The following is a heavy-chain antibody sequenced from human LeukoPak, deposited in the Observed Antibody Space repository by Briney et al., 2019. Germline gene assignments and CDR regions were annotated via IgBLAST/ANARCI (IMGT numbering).Heavy chain of an antibody. Sequence: GGSLRLSCAASGFTFSSYWMSWVRQAPGKGLEWVANIKQVGSEKYYVDSVKGRFTISRDNAKNSLYLQMNSLRAEDTAVYYCARGEYSSSWYYFDYWGQGTLVTVSS. CDR2: IKQVGSEK. CDR3: ARGEYSSSWYYFDY. D-gene: IGHD6-13*01. J-gene: IGHJ4*02. CDR1: GFTFSSYW. V-gene: IGHV3-7*01.